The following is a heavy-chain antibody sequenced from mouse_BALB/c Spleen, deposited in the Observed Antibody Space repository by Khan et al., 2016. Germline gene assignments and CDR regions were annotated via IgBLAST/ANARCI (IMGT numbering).Heavy chain of an antibody. CDR3: TRGLYYYGTSYGRYYAMDY. D-gene: IGHD1-1*01. V-gene: IGHV1S81*02. Sequence: QVQLQQSGAELVSPGASVKLSCKTSCYTFSSYFIYWVKQRPGQGLEWIGEIKPSNGGTNFNENFKSKATLTVVKSSCTSYIQLTSLTSEDSAVYYCTRGLYYYGTSYGRYYAMDYWGQGTSVTGSS. CDR1: CYTFSSYF. CDR2: IKPSNGGT. J-gene: IGHJ4*01.